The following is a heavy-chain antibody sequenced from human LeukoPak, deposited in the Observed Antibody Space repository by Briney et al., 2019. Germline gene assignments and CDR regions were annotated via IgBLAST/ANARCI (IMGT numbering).Heavy chain of an antibody. V-gene: IGHV4-39*01. J-gene: IGHJ3*02. CDR2: IYYSGST. D-gene: IGHD6-13*01. CDR1: SGSISSSSYY. CDR3: HSSSWYQDAFDI. Sequence: SETLSLTCTVSSGSISSSSYYWGWIRQPPGKGLEWIGSIYYSGSTYYNPSLKSRVTISVDTSKNQFSLKLSSVTAADTAVYYCHSSSWYQDAFDIWGQGTMVTVSS.